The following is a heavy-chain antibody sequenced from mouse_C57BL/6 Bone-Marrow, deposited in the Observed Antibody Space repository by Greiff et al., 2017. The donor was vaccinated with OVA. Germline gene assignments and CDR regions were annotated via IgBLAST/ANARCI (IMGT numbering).Heavy chain of an antibody. D-gene: IGHD1-1*01. CDR1: GYTFTDYY. CDR2: INPNNGGT. Sequence: EVQLQQSGPELVKPGASVKISCKASGYTFTDYYMNWVKQSHGKSLEWIGDINPNNGGTSYNQKFKGKATLTVDKSSSTAYMELRSLTSEDSAVYYCARKDDCSPWFAYWGQGTLVTVSA. CDR3: ARKDDCSPWFAY. V-gene: IGHV1-26*01. J-gene: IGHJ3*01.